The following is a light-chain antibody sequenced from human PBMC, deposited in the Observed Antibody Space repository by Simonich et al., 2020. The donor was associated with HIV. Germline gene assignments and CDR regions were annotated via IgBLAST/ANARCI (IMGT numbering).Light chain of an antibody. V-gene: IGKV1-39*01. CDR1: QSISSY. CDR2: AAS. Sequence: IQMTQSPSSLSASVGDRVTIDCRASQSISSYLNWYQQKPGKAPKLLIYAASSLQSGVPSRFRGSGSGTDFILTISSLQPEDFATYYCQQSYSTPLTFGGGTKVDIK. CDR3: QQSYSTPLT. J-gene: IGKJ4*01.